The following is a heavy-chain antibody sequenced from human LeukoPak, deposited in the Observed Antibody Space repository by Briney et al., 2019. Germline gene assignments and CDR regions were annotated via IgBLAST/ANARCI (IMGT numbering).Heavy chain of an antibody. V-gene: IGHV4-34*01. CDR2: INHSGST. J-gene: IGHJ4*02. Sequence: SETLSLTCSVSGGSISSYYWSWIRQPPGKGLEWIGEINHSGSTNYNPSLKSRVTISVDTSKNQFSLKLSSVTAADTAVYYCARVIVVTQTFDYWGQGTLVTVSS. D-gene: IGHD4-23*01. CDR3: ARVIVVTQTFDY. CDR1: GGSISSYY.